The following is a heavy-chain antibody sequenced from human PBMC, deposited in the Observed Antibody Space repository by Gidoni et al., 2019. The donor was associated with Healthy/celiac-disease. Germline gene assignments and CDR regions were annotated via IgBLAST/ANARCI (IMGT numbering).Heavy chain of an antibody. CDR1: GFTFSSYA. V-gene: IGHV3-23*01. Sequence: EVQLLESGGGLVQPGGSLRLSCAASGFTFSSYAMSWVRQAPGKGLGLFSAISCSGGSTYYADSVKGRFTISRDNSKNTLYLQMNSLRAEDTAVYYCAKGRIVVVPAAILYFQHWGQGTLVTVSS. J-gene: IGHJ1*01. D-gene: IGHD2-2*02. CDR3: AKGRIVVVPAAILYFQH. CDR2: ISCSGGST.